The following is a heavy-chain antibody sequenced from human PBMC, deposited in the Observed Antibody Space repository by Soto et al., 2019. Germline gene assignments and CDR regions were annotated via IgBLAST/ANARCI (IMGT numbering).Heavy chain of an antibody. CDR3: ARGKLSSGSLYYYYGMDV. D-gene: IGHD3-22*01. CDR2: INPNSGGT. CDR1: GYTFTGYY. J-gene: IGHJ6*02. V-gene: IGHV1-2*04. Sequence: GAPVKVSCKASGYTFTGYYMHWVRQAPGQGLEWMGWINPNSGGTNYAQKFQGWVTMTRDTSISTAYMELSRLRSDDTAVYYCARGKLSSGSLYYYYGMDVWGQGTTVTVSS.